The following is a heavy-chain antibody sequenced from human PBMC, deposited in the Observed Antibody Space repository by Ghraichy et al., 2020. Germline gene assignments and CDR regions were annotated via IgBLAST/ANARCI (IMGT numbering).Heavy chain of an antibody. Sequence: WGSLRLSCAASGFTFSSYWMCWVRQAPGKGLEWVANITKDGSEKYYVDSVKGRFTISRDNAKNSLYLQMNSLRAEDTAVYYCASQYSSTRGYWGHGTLLTVSS. J-gene: IGHJ4*01. CDR1: GFTFSSYW. CDR3: ASQYSSTRGY. CDR2: ITKDGSEK. D-gene: IGHD6-19*01. V-gene: IGHV3-7*01.